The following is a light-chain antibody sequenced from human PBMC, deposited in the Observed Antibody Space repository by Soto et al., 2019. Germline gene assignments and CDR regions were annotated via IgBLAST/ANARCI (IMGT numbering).Light chain of an antibody. V-gene: IGKV3-20*01. CDR1: QSITRNY. CDR3: QEYGTPPFT. Sequence: IVLTQSPDTLSLSPGEGATLSCRASQSITRNYLAWYQRKPGQAPKLLIYGASNRPTGISDRFSGSGSGTDFTLTITRLEPEDFAVYYCQEYGTPPFTFGQGTKLQIK. CDR2: GAS. J-gene: IGKJ2*01.